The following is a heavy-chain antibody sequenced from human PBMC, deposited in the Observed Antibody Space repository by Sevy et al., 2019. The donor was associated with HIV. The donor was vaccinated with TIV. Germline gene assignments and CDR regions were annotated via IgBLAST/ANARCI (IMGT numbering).Heavy chain of an antibody. CDR2: IYGSGGVT. CDR3: AGGRYDSNGSFDALDI. D-gene: IGHD3-22*01. CDR1: GFTFTSYA. J-gene: IGHJ3*02. Sequence: GGSLRLSCKPSGFTFTSYAMNWVRQAPGKWLEWISTIYGSGGVTYYADSVKGRFTISRDKSKNTLYLQMNSLITEDTALYYCAGGRYDSNGSFDALDIWGQGTMVTVSS. V-gene: IGHV3-23*01.